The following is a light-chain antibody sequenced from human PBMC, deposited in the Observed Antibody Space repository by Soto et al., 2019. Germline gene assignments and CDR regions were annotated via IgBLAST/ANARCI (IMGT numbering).Light chain of an antibody. Sequence: DTQLTQSPSSLSASVGDRVTLTCRASQNIDIYLNWYQHKPGKAPKLLIHAASSLHTGVPSRFSGDGSGTDFTLTISSLQPEDFATYSCQQSYTTPPTFGLGTKVDI. J-gene: IGKJ1*01. CDR2: AAS. V-gene: IGKV1-39*01. CDR3: QQSYTTPPT. CDR1: QNIDIY.